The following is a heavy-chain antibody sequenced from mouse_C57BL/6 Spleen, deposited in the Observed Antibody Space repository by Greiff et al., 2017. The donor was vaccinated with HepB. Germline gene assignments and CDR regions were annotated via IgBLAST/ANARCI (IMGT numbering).Heavy chain of an antibody. CDR1: GFTFSSYA. CDR2: ISSGGDYI. Sequence: EVKLMESGEGLVKPGGSLKLSCAASGFTFSSYAMSWVRQTPEKRLEWVAYISSGGDYIYYADTVKGRFTISRDNARNTLYLQMSSLKSEDTAMYYCTREGYDDYDGRYFDYWGQGTTLTVSS. D-gene: IGHD2-4*01. CDR3: TREGYDDYDGRYFDY. J-gene: IGHJ2*01. V-gene: IGHV5-9-1*02.